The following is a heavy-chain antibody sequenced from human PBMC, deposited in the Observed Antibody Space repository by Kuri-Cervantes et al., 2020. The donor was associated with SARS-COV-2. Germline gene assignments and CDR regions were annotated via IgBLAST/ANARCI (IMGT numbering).Heavy chain of an antibody. Sequence: GSLRLSCTVSGGSISTYYWSWIRQPPGKGLEWIGHIYYSGSTTYNPSLKSRVTISVDTSKNQFSLELDSVTAADTAVYYCARESNYSHYYGTEVWGQGTTVTVSS. CDR2: IYYSGST. V-gene: IGHV4-59*01. CDR1: GGSISTYY. CDR3: ARESNYSHYYGTEV. J-gene: IGHJ6*02.